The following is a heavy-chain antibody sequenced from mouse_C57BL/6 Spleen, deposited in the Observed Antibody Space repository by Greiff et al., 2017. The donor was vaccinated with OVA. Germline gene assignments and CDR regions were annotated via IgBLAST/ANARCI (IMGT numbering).Heavy chain of an antibody. CDR3: ASGNPFAY. J-gene: IGHJ3*01. V-gene: IGHV1-54*01. Sequence: VQRVESGAELVRPGTSVKVSCKASGYAFTNYLIEWVKQRPGQGLEWIGVINPGSGGTNYNEKFKGKATLTADKSSSTAYMQLSSLTSEDSAVYFCASGNPFAYWGQGTLVTVSA. CDR1: GYAFTNYL. CDR2: INPGSGGT. D-gene: IGHD2-1*01.